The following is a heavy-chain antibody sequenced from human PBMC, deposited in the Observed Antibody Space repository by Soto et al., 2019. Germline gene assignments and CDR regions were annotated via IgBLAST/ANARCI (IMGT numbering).Heavy chain of an antibody. J-gene: IGHJ6*03. CDR2: IYSGGST. V-gene: IGHV3-66*01. Sequence: GGSLRLSCAASGFTVSSNYMSWVRQAPGKGLEWVSVIYSGGSTYYADSVKGRFAIPRDNSKNTLYLQMNSLRAEDTAVYYCASSHYYYYYMDVWGKGTTVTVSS. CDR3: ASSHYYYYYMDV. CDR1: GFTVSSNY.